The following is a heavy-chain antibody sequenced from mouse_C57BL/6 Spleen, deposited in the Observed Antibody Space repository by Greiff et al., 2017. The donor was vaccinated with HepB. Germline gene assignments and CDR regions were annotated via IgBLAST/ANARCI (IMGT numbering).Heavy chain of an antibody. J-gene: IGHJ2*01. CDR1: GFTFSSYA. CDR2: ISSGGDYI. V-gene: IGHV5-9-1*02. D-gene: IGHD2-3*01. Sequence: EVNVVESGEGLVKPGGSLKLSCAASGFTFSSYAMSWVRQTPEKRLEWVAYISSGGDYIYYADTVKGRFTISRDNARNTLYLQMSSLKSEDTAMYYCTREDYDGYYGYWGQGTTLTVSS. CDR3: TREDYDGYYGY.